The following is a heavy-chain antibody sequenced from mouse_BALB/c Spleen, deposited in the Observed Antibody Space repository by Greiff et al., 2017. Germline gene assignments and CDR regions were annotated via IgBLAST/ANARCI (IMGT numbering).Heavy chain of an antibody. CDR3: TRGEADY. CDR1: GYTFTSYW. V-gene: IGHV1-69*02. CDR2: IYPSDSYT. J-gene: IGHJ2*01. Sequence: VQLQQPGAELVRPGASVKLSCKASGYTFTSYWINWVKQRPGQGLEWIGNIYPSDSYTNYNQKFKDKATLTVDKSSSTAYMQLSSPTSEDSAVDYCTRGEADYWGQGTTRTVSS.